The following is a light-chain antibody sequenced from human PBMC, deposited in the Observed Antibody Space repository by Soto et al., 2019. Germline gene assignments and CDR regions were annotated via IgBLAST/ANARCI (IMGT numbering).Light chain of an antibody. CDR1: QSVSSH. Sequence: EKVVTQSPDTLSVSPGERATLSCRASQSVSSHLAWYQQKPGQAPRLLIYAASTRATGIPVRFSGSGSGTEFTLTINSLQSEDFAVYYCQQYDKWPITFGQGTQLEVK. V-gene: IGKV3-15*01. J-gene: IGKJ5*01. CDR3: QQYDKWPIT. CDR2: AAS.